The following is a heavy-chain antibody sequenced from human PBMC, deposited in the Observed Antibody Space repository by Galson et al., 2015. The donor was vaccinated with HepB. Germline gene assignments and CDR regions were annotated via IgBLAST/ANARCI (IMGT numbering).Heavy chain of an antibody. Sequence: SVKVSCKASGGTFSSYAISWVRQAPGQGLEWMGGIIPIFGTANYAQKFQVRVTITADKSTSTAYMELSSLRSEDTAVYYCARTTVTGYYFDYWGQGTLVTVSS. J-gene: IGHJ4*02. CDR1: GGTFSSYA. D-gene: IGHD4-17*01. CDR2: IIPIFGTA. V-gene: IGHV1-69*06. CDR3: ARTTVTGYYFDY.